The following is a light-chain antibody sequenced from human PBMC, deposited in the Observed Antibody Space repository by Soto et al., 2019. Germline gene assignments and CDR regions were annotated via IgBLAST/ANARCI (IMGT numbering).Light chain of an antibody. CDR1: SSDVGGYNY. V-gene: IGLV2-11*01. Sequence: QSALTQPRSVSGSPGQSVTISCTGTSSDVGGYNYVSWYQQHPGKVPKVMIYDVSKRLSGVPDRFSGSKSGNTASLTIFGLQAEDEADYYCCSHAGNNPYVFGTGTKLTVL. CDR2: DVS. CDR3: CSHAGNNPYV. J-gene: IGLJ1*01.